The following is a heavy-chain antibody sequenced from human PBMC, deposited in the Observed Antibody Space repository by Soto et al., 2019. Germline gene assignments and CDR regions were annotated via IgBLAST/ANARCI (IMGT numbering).Heavy chain of an antibody. J-gene: IGHJ6*03. CDR2: ISSTSYYT. V-gene: IGHV3-21*01. CDR3: ASGYCSGTSCSHYYYYYMDV. D-gene: IGHD2-2*03. Sequence: GGSLRLSCTASGFAFSSYSINWVRQAPGKGLEWVSSISSTSYYTYYADSVKGRFTISRDNAKNSLYLQMNILRDEDTAVYYCASGYCSGTSCSHYYYYYMDVWGKGTTVTVSS. CDR1: GFAFSSYS.